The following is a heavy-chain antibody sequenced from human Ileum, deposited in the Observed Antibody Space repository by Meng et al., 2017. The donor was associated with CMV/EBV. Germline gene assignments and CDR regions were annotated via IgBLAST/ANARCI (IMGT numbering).Heavy chain of an antibody. CDR3: AGDRPTYYDFWSGLDYYYYGMDV. V-gene: IGHV3-21*01. CDR1: GFTFSSYS. CDR2: ISSSSSYI. Sequence: GGSLRLSCAASGFTFSSYSMNWVRQAPGKGLEWVSSISSSSSYIYYADSVKGRFTISRDNAKNPLYLKMNSLRAEDTAVYYCAGDRPTYYDFWSGLDYYYYGMDVWGQGTTVTVSS. J-gene: IGHJ6*02. D-gene: IGHD3-3*01.